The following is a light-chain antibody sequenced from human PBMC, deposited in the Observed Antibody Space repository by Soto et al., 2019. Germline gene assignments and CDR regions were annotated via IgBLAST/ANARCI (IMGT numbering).Light chain of an antibody. CDR2: DAS. CDR3: QQDGSSPPWT. J-gene: IGKJ1*01. CDR1: QSVSSSY. V-gene: IGKV3D-20*01. Sequence: EIVLTQSPATLSLSPGERATLSCGASQSVSSSYLAWYQQKPGLAPRLLIYDASSRATGIPDRFSGSGSGTDFTLTISRLEHDDFAVYYCQQDGSSPPWTFGQGTKVEIK.